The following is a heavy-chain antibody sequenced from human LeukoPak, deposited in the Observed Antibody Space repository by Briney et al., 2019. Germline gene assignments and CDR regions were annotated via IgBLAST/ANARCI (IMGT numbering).Heavy chain of an antibody. V-gene: IGHV4-31*03. CDR2: IYYSGST. Sequence: SETLSLTCNVSGGSISNDGYYWSWIRQHPGKGLEWLGYIYYSGSTYYNPSLKSRVTLSVDTSKSQFSLRLSSVTAADTAVYYCARDLTGDQFFDPWGHGTLVTVSS. CDR1: GGSISNDGYY. CDR3: ARDLTGDQFFDP. D-gene: IGHD7-27*01. J-gene: IGHJ5*02.